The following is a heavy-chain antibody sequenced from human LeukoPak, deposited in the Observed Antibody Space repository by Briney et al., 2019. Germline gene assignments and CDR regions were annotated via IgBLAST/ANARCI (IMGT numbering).Heavy chain of an antibody. Sequence: PGGSLRLSCAASGFTYSSYAMSWVRQAPGKGLEWVSVISGSGGSTYYADSVKGRFTISRDNSKNTLYLQMNSLRAEDTAVYYCARLSITMIVVLLNPYFDYWGQGTLVTVSS. J-gene: IGHJ4*02. V-gene: IGHV3-23*01. CDR1: GFTYSSYA. CDR3: ARLSITMIVVLLNPYFDY. CDR2: ISGSGGST. D-gene: IGHD3-22*01.